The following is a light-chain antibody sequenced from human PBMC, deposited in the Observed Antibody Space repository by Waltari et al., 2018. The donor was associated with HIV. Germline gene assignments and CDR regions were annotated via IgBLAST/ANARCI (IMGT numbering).Light chain of an antibody. Sequence: AIQLTQSPSSLSASVGDRVTITCRASQGISSALAWYQQKPGKAPNLLIYDASSLESGVPSRFSGSGSGRDFTPTISSLQPEDFATYYCQQFNSYPLTFGGGTKVEIK. J-gene: IGKJ4*01. V-gene: IGKV1-13*02. CDR1: QGISSA. CDR2: DAS. CDR3: QQFNSYPLT.